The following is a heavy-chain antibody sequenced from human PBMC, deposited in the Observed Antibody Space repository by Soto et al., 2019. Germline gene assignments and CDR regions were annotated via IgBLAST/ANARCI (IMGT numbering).Heavy chain of an antibody. CDR3: ARDRGGSSWYYYYYYYGMEG. D-gene: IGHD6-13*01. CDR2: ISYDGSNK. Sequence: GWSLRLSCAASGFTFSSYAMHWVRQAPGKGLEWVAVISYDGSNKYYADSVKGRFTISRDNSKNTLYLQMNSLRAEDTAVYYCARDRGGSSWYYYYYYYGMEGWGKGTKVTVSS. CDR1: GFTFSSYA. J-gene: IGHJ6*04. V-gene: IGHV3-30-3*01.